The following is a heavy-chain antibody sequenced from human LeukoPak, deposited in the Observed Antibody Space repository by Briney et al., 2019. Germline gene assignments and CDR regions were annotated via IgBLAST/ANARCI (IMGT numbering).Heavy chain of an antibody. D-gene: IGHD4-17*01. V-gene: IGHV5-51*01. CDR3: ARGHDYGDYVDWFDP. Sequence: GESLKISCKGSGYSFTSYWIGWVRQMPGKGLEWMGIIYPGDSDTRYSPSFQSQVTISADKSISTAYLQWSSLKASDTAMYYCARGHDYGDYVDWFDPWGQGTLVTVSS. CDR2: IYPGDSDT. CDR1: GYSFTSYW. J-gene: IGHJ5*02.